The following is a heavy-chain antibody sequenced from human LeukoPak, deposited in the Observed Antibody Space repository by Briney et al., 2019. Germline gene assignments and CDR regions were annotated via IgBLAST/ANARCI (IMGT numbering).Heavy chain of an antibody. D-gene: IGHD3-10*01. CDR2: ISYDGSNK. CDR3: AKETGSGSYYEYYYDY. Sequence: PGGSLRLSCAAAGFTFSSYGMHWVRQAPGKGLEWVAVISYDGSNKYYADSVKGRFTISRDNSKHTLYLELNSLRAEDTAVYYCAKETGSGSYYEYYYDYWGQGTLVTVSS. CDR1: GFTFSSYG. J-gene: IGHJ4*02. V-gene: IGHV3-30*18.